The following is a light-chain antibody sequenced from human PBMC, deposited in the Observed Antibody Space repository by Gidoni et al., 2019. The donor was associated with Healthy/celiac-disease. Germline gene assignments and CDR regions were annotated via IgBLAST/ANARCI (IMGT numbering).Light chain of an antibody. CDR2: AAS. J-gene: IGKJ4*01. Sequence: DIQRTQSPSSLSASVGDRVTITCRASQSISSYLNWYQQKPGKAPKLLIYAASSLQSGVPSRFSGSGSGTDFPLTISSLQPEDFATYYCQQSYSTPRAFGGGTKVEIK. CDR1: QSISSY. CDR3: QQSYSTPRA. V-gene: IGKV1-39*01.